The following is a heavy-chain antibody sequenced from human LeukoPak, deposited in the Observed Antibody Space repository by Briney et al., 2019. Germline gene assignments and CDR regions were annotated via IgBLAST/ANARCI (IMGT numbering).Heavy chain of an antibody. CDR1: GGSISSSSYY. J-gene: IGHJ4*02. CDR2: IHPSGST. V-gene: IGHV4-61*02. CDR3: ARGPPPDFDY. Sequence: PSETLSLTCTVSGGSISSSSYYWSWVRQPAGKGLEWIGRIHPSGSTNYNPSLKSRVTLSVDTSKNQFSLKLSSVTAADTAVYYCARGPPPDFDYWGRGTLVTVSS.